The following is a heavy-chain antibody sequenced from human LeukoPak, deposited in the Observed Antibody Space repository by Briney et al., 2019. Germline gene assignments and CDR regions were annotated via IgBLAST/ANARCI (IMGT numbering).Heavy chain of an antibody. CDR1: GYTFTSYA. Sequence: ASVKVSCKASGYTFTSYAMNWVRQTPGQGLEWMGWINTNTGNPTYAQGFTGRFVFSLDTSVSTAYLQISSLKAEDTAVYYCARGGPQRRGYSYGAIDYWGQGTLVTVSS. D-gene: IGHD5-18*01. J-gene: IGHJ4*02. CDR2: INTNTGNP. V-gene: IGHV7-4-1*02. CDR3: ARGGPQRRGYSYGAIDY.